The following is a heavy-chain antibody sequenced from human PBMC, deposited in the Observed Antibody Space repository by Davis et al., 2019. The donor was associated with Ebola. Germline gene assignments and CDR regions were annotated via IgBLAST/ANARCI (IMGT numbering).Heavy chain of an antibody. D-gene: IGHD6-19*01. J-gene: IGHJ3*01. V-gene: IGHV3-15*01. Sequence: PGGSLRLSCAASGFTFSKAWMSWVRQAPGKGLEWVCRIKSKTDGGTIDYAAPVKGRFTISRDDSKNTPFRQMDRLKTEDTAVYHCTTRTAVTDVHAFDVWGQGTMVAVSP. CDR2: IKSKTDGGTI. CDR3: TTRTAVTDVHAFDV. CDR1: GFTFSKAW.